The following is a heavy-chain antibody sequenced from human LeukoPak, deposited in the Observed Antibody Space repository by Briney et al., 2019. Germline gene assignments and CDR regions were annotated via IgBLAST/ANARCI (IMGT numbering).Heavy chain of an antibody. CDR1: GVSISISSYY. J-gene: IGHJ5*02. Sequence: SETLSLTCTVSGVSISISSYYWGWIRQPPGEGLEWIGSIYYSGSTYYNPSLKSRVTISVDTSKNQFSLKLSSVTAADTAVYYCARDHPYYDILTGYYHEPNWFDPWGQGTLVTVSS. V-gene: IGHV4-39*07. CDR3: ARDHPYYDILTGYYHEPNWFDP. D-gene: IGHD3-9*01. CDR2: IYYSGST.